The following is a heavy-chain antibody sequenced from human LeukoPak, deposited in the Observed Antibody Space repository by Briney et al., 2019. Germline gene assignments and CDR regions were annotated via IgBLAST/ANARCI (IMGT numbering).Heavy chain of an antibody. Sequence: GGSLRLSCAASGFTFSSYGMHWVRQAPGKGLEWVAVISYDGSNKYYADSVKGRFTISRDNSKNTLYLQMNSLRAEDTVVYYCAKDHYYDSSGGFDYWSQGTLVTVSS. CDR3: AKDHYYDSSGGFDY. J-gene: IGHJ4*02. CDR2: ISYDGSNK. D-gene: IGHD3-22*01. CDR1: GFTFSSYG. V-gene: IGHV3-30*18.